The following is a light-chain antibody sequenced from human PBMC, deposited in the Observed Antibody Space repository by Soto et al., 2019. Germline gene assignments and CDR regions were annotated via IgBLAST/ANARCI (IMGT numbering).Light chain of an antibody. Sequence: DIQITQSPPSLSASVGDRVTITCRASQTISDYLHSYQQKPGKAPTLLIYGSSSLQTGVPPRFSGSGSGTEFTLTISSLQPEDFGTYYCQQTYDSLVSFGGGTKVDLK. J-gene: IGKJ4*01. CDR1: QTISDY. CDR2: GSS. V-gene: IGKV1-39*01. CDR3: QQTYDSLVS.